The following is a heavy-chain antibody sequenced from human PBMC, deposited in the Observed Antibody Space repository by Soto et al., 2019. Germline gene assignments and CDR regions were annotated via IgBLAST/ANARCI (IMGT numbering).Heavy chain of an antibody. CDR2: INTDGSGT. D-gene: IGHD3-9*01. CDR1: GFTFSSDW. J-gene: IGHJ2*01. CDR3: TTVTRYFDWFRYFDL. Sequence: SCAASGFTFSSDWMHWVRQAPGKGLVWVSRINTDGSGTSYAAPVKGRFTISRDDSKNTLYLQMNSLKTEDTAVYYCTTVTRYFDWFRYFDLWGRGTLVTV. V-gene: IGHV3-15*06.